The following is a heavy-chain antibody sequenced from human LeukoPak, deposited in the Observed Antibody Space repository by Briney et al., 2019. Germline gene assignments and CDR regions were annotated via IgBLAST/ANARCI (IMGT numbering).Heavy chain of an antibody. CDR2: INTDGSST. V-gene: IGHV3-74*01. CDR3: AALSGSYYDGDY. D-gene: IGHD1-26*01. J-gene: IGHJ4*02. Sequence: GGSLRLSCAASGFTFSSYWMHWVRQAPGKRLVWVSRINTDGSSTTYADSVKGRFAISRDNAKNTLYLQMNSLRAEDTAVYYCAALSGSYYDGDYWGQGTLVTVSS. CDR1: GFTFSSYW.